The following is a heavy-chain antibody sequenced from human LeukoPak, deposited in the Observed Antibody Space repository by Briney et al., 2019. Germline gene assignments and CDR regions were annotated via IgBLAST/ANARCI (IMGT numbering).Heavy chain of an antibody. CDR3: ARVNGLPDY. V-gene: IGHV1-8*01. CDR1: GYTFTSYD. D-gene: IGHD2-8*01. J-gene: IGHJ4*02. CDR2: MNPKSGYT. Sequence: GASVTVSCKASGYTFTSYDINWVRQATGQGPEWMGWMNPKSGYTGYAQKFQGKVTITRDTSISTAYMEVSSLTFDDTAIYYCARVNGLPDYWGQGTLVTVSS.